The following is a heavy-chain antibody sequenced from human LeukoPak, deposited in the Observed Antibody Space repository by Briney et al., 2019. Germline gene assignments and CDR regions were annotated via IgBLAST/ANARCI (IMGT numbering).Heavy chain of an antibody. CDR1: GYTFTSYD. CDR2: MHPNSGNT. J-gene: IGHJ6*03. CDR3: ARASLPMVRGVISYYYYMDV. D-gene: IGHD3-10*01. V-gene: IGHV1-8*01. Sequence: ASVKVSCKASGYTFTSYDINWVRQATGHGLEWMGWMHPNSGNTGYAQKFQGRVTMTRNTSISTAYMELSSLRSEDTAVYYGARASLPMVRGVISYYYYMDVWGKGTTVTISS.